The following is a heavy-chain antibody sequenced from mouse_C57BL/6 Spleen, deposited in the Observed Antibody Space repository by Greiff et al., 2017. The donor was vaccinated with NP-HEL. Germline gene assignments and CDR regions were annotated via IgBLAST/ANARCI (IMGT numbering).Heavy chain of an antibody. CDR3: ARGFITTVVATYYFDY. CDR2: IYPRSGNT. V-gene: IGHV1-81*01. J-gene: IGHJ2*01. Sequence: QVQLKQSGAELARPGASVKLSCKASGYTFTSYGISWVKQRTGQGLEWIGEIYPRSGNTYYNEKFKGKATLTADKSSSTAYMELRSLTSEDSAVYFCARGFITTVVATYYFDYWGQGTTLTVSS. D-gene: IGHD1-1*01. CDR1: GYTFTSYG.